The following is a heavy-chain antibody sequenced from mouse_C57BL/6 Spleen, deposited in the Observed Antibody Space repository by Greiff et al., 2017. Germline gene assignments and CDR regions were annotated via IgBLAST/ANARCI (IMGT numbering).Heavy chain of an antibody. CDR1: GYTFTDYE. CDR2: IDPETGGT. V-gene: IGHV1-15*01. Sequence: QVHVKQSGAELVRPGASVTLSCKASGYTFTDYEMHWVKQTPVHGLEWIGAIDPETGGTAYNQKFKGKAILTADKSSSTAYMELRSLTSEDSAVYYCTRDYYYGSSYVRYFDVWGTGTTVTVSS. D-gene: IGHD1-1*01. J-gene: IGHJ1*03. CDR3: TRDYYYGSSYVRYFDV.